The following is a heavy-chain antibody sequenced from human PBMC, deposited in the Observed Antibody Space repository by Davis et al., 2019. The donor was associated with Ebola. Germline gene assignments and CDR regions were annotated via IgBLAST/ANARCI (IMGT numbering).Heavy chain of an antibody. V-gene: IGHV7-4-1*02. Sequence: ASVKVSCKASGYPFTDFAINWLRHAPGQRFEWMGWITTNTASPTYARGFSERFVFSLDTSVNTAFLQINNLRAEDTAMYYCARGMGELALNWGQGTLVTVSS. D-gene: IGHD3-16*01. CDR1: GYPFTDFA. J-gene: IGHJ4*02. CDR2: ITTNTASP. CDR3: ARGMGELALN.